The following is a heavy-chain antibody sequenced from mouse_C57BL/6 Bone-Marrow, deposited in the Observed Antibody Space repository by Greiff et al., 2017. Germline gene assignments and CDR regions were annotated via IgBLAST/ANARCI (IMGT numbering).Heavy chain of an antibody. V-gene: IGHV1-18*01. D-gene: IGHD6-1*01. CDR3: ARLLWDYFDD. J-gene: IGHJ2*01. Sequence: EVKLLESGPELVKPGASVKIPCKASGYTFTDYNMDWVKQSHGKSLEWIGDINPNNGGTIYNQKFKGKATLTVDKSSSTADMELRSLTSEDTAVYYCARLLWDYFDDWGQGTTLTDSS. CDR1: GYTFTDYN. CDR2: INPNNGGT.